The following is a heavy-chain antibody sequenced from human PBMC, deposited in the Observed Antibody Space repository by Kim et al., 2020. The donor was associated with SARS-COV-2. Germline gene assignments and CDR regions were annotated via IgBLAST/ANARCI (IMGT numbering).Heavy chain of an antibody. CDR2: IYHSGST. V-gene: IGHV4-38-2*02. J-gene: IGHJ4*02. CDR1: GYSISSGYY. CDR3: ARDRLGILTDFDY. D-gene: IGHD3-9*01. Sequence: SETLSLTCTVSGYSISSGYYWGWIRQPPGKGLEWIGSIYHSGSTYYNPSLKSRVTTSVDTSKNQFSLKLSSVTAADTAVYYCARDRLGILTDFDYWGQGT.